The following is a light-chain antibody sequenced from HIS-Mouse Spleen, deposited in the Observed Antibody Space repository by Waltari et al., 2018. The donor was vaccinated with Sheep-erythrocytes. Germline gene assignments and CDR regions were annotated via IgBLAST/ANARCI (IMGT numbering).Light chain of an antibody. J-gene: IGLJ3*02. CDR1: SSDVWSYNL. V-gene: IGLV2-23*01. CDR3: CSYAGSSPPWV. Sequence: QSALTQPASVSGSPGQSLTIPCTGTSSDVWSYNLVSWYQQHPGKAPQLMIYEGSKPPSGVSNHFSGSKSGNTASLTISGLQAEDEADYYCCSYAGSSPPWVFGGGTKLTVL. CDR2: EGS.